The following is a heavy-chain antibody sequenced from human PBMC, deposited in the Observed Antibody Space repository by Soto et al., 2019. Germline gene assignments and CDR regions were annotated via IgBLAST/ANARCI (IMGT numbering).Heavy chain of an antibody. D-gene: IGHD5-12*01. Sequence: GESLKISCKASGYTFSTYWIGWVRQMPGKGLEWMGMIYPGDSNAGNSPSFQGQVTISADTSITTAYLQWRSLQASDTAMYYCARVRRDGYNLNPTYAFDIWGQGTMVTVSS. CDR1: GYTFSTYW. V-gene: IGHV5-51*01. CDR2: IYPGDSNA. CDR3: ARVRRDGYNLNPTYAFDI. J-gene: IGHJ3*02.